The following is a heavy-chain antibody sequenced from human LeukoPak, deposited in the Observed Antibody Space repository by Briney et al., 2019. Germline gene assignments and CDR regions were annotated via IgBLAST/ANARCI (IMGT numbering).Heavy chain of an antibody. CDR1: GFTFGDYA. CDR2: IRSKAYGGTT. CDR3: TSLIVGATASPP. D-gene: IGHD1-26*01. J-gene: IGHJ5*02. Sequence: GGSLRLSCTASGFTFGDYAMSWVRQAPGKGLEWVGFIRSKAYGGTTEYAASVKGRFTISRDDSKSIAYLQMNSLKTEDTAVYYCTSLIVGATASPPWGQGTLVTVSS. V-gene: IGHV3-49*04.